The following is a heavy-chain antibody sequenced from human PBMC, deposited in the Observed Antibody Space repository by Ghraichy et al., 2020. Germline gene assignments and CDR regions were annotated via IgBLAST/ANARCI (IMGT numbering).Heavy chain of an antibody. Sequence: GGSLRLSCVASGFTYSSYSMNWVRQAPGKGLEWVSNISSSSSYIYYVDSVKGRFTISRDNAKNSLYLQMNSLRAEDTAVYYCARGVSEVTHYGMDVWSQGTTVTVSS. D-gene: IGHD6-6*01. CDR2: ISSSSSYI. CDR1: GFTYSSYS. CDR3: ARGVSEVTHYGMDV. J-gene: IGHJ6*02. V-gene: IGHV3-21*05.